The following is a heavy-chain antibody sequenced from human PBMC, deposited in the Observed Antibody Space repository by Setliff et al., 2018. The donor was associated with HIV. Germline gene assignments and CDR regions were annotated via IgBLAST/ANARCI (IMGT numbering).Heavy chain of an antibody. J-gene: IGHJ4*02. CDR3: SSWQVDINKDY. V-gene: IGHV4-34*01. CDR2: INHIGNT. D-gene: IGHD2-15*01. CDR1: GGSVSGHY. Sequence: SETLSLTCAVYGGSVSGHYWGWFRQPPGKGLEWIGEINHIGNTNYNPSLKSRVTISADTSKNQFSLKLTSVTAADAAVYYCSSWQVDINKDYWGQGALVTVSS.